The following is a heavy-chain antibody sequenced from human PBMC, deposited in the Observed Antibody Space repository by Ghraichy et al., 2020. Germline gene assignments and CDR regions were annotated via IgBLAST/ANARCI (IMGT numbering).Heavy chain of an antibody. V-gene: IGHV3-23*01. Sequence: GESLNISCAASGFTFSSYAMSWVRQAPGKGLEWVSAISGSGGSTYYADSVKGRFTIFRDNSKNTLYLQMNSLRAEDTAVYYCAKYYGDYVSTFDYWGQGTLVTVSS. CDR1: GFTFSSYA. J-gene: IGHJ4*02. CDR3: AKYYGDYVSTFDY. D-gene: IGHD4-17*01. CDR2: ISGSGGST.